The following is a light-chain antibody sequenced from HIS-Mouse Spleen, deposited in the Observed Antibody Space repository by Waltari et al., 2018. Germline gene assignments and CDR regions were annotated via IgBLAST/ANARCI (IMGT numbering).Light chain of an antibody. J-gene: IGKJ2*01. CDR1: QSISSW. Sequence: DIQMTQSPSTLSASVGDRVTITCRASQSISSWLAWYQRKPGKAPKLLIYKAASLESGVPSRFSGSGSGTEFTLTISSLQPDDFATYYCQQYNSYSTFGQGTKLEIK. CDR3: QQYNSYST. V-gene: IGKV1-5*03. CDR2: KAA.